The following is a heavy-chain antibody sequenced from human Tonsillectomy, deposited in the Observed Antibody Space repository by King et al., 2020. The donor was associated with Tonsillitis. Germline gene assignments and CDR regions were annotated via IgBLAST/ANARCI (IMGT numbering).Heavy chain of an antibody. J-gene: IGHJ4*02. CDR2: INGWWGCT. D-gene: IGHD3-22*01. CDR3: AKAQKYDTSGSPSFDY. V-gene: IGHV3-23*04. Sequence: VQLVESGGGLVQPGGSLRLSCAASGFTFSSYAISWVRQAPGKGLEWVSGINGWWGCTYYADSVKGRFTISSDNSKNTLYLQMNSLRAADTAVYYCAKAQKYDTSGSPSFDYWGQGTLVTVSS. CDR1: GFTFSSYA.